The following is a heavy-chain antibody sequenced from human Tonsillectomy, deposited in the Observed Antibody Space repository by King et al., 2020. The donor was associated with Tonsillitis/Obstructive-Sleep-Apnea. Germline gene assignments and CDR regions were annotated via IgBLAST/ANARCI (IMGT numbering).Heavy chain of an antibody. CDR3: ARAGTDKYGVYAFDI. Sequence: QLQESGPGLVKPSQTLSLTCTVSGVSISSGGYYWSWVRQPPGKGLEWIGYIYYSGSTYSNPSLKSRVTLSVDTSKNQFSLKLSSVTAADTAVYYCARAGTDKYGVYAFDIWGQGTKVTVSS. D-gene: IGHD4-17*01. J-gene: IGHJ3*02. CDR1: GVSISSGGYY. V-gene: IGHV4-31*03. CDR2: IYYSGST.